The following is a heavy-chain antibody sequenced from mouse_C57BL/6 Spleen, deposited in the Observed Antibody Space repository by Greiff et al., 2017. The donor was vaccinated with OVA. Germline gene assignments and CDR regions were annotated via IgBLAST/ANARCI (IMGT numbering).Heavy chain of an antibody. V-gene: IGHV5-4*01. CDR3: ARAGGSSFYYAMDY. CDR2: ISDGGSYT. J-gene: IGHJ4*01. D-gene: IGHD1-1*01. Sequence: EVQGVESGGGLVKPGGSLKLSCAASGFTFSSYAMSWVRQTPEKRLEWVATISDGGSYTYYPDNVKGRFTISRDNAKNNLYLQMSHLKSEDTAMYYCARAGGSSFYYAMDYWGQGTSVTVSS. CDR1: GFTFSSYA.